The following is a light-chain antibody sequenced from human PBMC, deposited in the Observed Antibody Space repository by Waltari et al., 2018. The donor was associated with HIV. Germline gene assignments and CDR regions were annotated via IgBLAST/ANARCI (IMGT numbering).Light chain of an antibody. CDR2: ANS. CDR3: QSFDNSLNGYV. J-gene: IGLJ1*01. Sequence: QPVLTPPPSVSGAPGQRVTISCTGSSSNIRSHFDVPWSQLPHGSAPKLLIFANSNRPSGVPDRFSASKSATSASLAISGLQPEDEAEYYCQSFDNSLNGYVFGTGTTVIVL. CDR1: SSNIRSHFD. V-gene: IGLV1-40*01.